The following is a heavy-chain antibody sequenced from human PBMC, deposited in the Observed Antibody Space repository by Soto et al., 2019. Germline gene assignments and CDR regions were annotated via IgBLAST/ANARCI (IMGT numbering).Heavy chain of an antibody. Sequence: QVQLQESGPGLVKPSETLSLTCTVSGGSISSYYWSWIRQPPGKGLEWIGYIYYSGSTNYNPSLKSRVTISVDTSKNQFYLKLSSVTAADTAVYYCARDKDYGDPGYFYLWGRGTLVTVSS. J-gene: IGHJ2*01. D-gene: IGHD4-17*01. CDR2: IYYSGST. CDR3: ARDKDYGDPGYFYL. CDR1: GGSISSYY. V-gene: IGHV4-59*01.